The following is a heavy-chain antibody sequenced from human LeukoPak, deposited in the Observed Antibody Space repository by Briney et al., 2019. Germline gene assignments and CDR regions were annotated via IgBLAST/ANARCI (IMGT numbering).Heavy chain of an antibody. D-gene: IGHD3-3*01. CDR1: GDSIRSGHSY. Sequence: SETLSLTCSVSGDSIRSGHSYWGWIRQDPRKGLEWIASIYYVGSPHYNPSLNSRRVTMSVDTTKNQFSLTLTSVTAADTAIYYCARLPITKRAMDVWGQGTTATVSS. V-gene: IGHV4-39*01. CDR3: ARLPITKRAMDV. CDR2: IYYVGSP. J-gene: IGHJ6*02.